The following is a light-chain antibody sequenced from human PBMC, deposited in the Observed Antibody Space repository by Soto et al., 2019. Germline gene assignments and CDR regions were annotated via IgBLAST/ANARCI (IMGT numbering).Light chain of an antibody. CDR3: SSYTSSSTRV. CDR2: EVS. V-gene: IGLV2-14*01. Sequence: QSALTQPASVSGSPGQSITISCTGTSIDVGGYNYASWYQQHPGKAPKLMIYEVSNRPSGVSNRFSGSKSGNTASLTISGLQAEDEADYYCSSYTSSSTRVFXTGTKVTVL. J-gene: IGLJ1*01. CDR1: SIDVGGYNY.